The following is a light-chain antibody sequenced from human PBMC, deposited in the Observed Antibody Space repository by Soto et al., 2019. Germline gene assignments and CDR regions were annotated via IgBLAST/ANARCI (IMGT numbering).Light chain of an antibody. CDR1: SSDVGGYNY. Sequence: QSVLTQPPSASGSPGQSVTISCTGTSSDVGGYNYVSWYQQHPGKAPKLMIYEVSKRPSGVPDRFSGSKSGNTASLTVSGLQAEDEADYYCSLYTSENTYVFGTGTMLTVL. J-gene: IGLJ1*01. CDR3: SLYTSENTYV. CDR2: EVS. V-gene: IGLV2-8*01.